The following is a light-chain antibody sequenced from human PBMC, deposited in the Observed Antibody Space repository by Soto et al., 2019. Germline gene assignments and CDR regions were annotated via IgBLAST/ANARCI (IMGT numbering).Light chain of an antibody. CDR2: GAS. J-gene: IGKJ4*01. CDR1: QRVSSS. V-gene: IGKV3-11*01. CDR3: QQRSYLFT. Sequence: EIVVTQSPATLSLSPGERATLSCRTSQRVSSSLAWYQHNPGQAPRLLIFGASNRATGIPARFSGSGSGTDFTLSISSLQPEDCAVYYCQQRSYLFTFGGGTEVDIK.